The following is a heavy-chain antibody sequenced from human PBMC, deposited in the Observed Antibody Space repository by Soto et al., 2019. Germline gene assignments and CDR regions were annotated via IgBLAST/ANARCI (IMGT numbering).Heavy chain of an antibody. D-gene: IGHD3-16*01. CDR1: GYTFTSYG. CDR2: ISAYNGKT. Sequence: QVQLVQSGAEVKKPGASVKVSCKASGYTFTSYGISWVRQAPGQGLEWMGWISAYNGKTNYAQKLQGTVPMTTDTSTSPAYMELRSLRSDDTAVYYCARGDIPDHQHSGNWFDPWGQGTLVTVSS. J-gene: IGHJ5*02. V-gene: IGHV1-18*01. CDR3: ARGDIPDHQHSGNWFDP.